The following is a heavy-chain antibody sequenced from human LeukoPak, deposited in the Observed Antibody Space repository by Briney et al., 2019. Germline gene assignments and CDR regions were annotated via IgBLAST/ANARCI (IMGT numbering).Heavy chain of an antibody. CDR3: ARLYSSGWHRSPYYFDN. V-gene: IGHV4-4*07. CDR2: IYTSGST. Sequence: PSETLSLTCTVSGGSISSYYWSWIRQPAGKGLEWIGRIYTSGSTNYNPSLKSRVTMSVDTSKNQFSLKLSSVTAADTAVYYCARLYSSGWHRSPYYFDNWGQGTLVTVSS. D-gene: IGHD6-19*01. CDR1: GGSISSYY. J-gene: IGHJ4*02.